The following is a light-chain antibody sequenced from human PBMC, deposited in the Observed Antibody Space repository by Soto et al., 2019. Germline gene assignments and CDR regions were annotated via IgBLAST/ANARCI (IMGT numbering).Light chain of an antibody. CDR3: QQYGSLSWT. CDR2: GAS. J-gene: IGKJ1*01. CDR1: QNVDTKY. Sequence: EIVLTQSPGTLSLSPRERATLSCRASQNVDTKYLAWYQVKPGQAPRIIIFGASGRATGIPDRFSGRGSGTDFTLTISRLEPEDFAVYACQQYGSLSWTFGQGTRVELK. V-gene: IGKV3-20*01.